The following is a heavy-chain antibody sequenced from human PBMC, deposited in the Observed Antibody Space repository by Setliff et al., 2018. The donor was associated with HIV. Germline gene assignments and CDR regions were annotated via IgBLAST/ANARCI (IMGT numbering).Heavy chain of an antibody. Sequence: SETLSLTCTVSGGSISSDDFFWGWIRQPPGKGLEWIGAIYYSGSTYYNPSLKSRVTMSVDTSKNQFSLKLNSVTAADTAIYYCARLTINTTTVTAHLLWYLDLWGRGTLVTVS. D-gene: IGHD4-17*01. CDR2: IYYSGST. V-gene: IGHV4-39*01. J-gene: IGHJ2*01. CDR1: GGSISSDDFF. CDR3: ARLTINTTTVTAHLLWYLDL.